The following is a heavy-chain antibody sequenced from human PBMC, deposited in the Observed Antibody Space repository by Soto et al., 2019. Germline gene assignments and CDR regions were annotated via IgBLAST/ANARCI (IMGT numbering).Heavy chain of an antibody. J-gene: IGHJ4*02. CDR3: ARRYGWNFDY. Sequence: PSETLSLTCTVSGGSISSYYWSWIRQPPGKGLEWIGYIFYSGSTNYNPSLKSRVTISVDTSNNQFSLKLSSVTAADMAVYYCARRYGWNFDYWGQGTLVTVSS. V-gene: IGHV4-59*08. CDR2: IFYSGST. CDR1: GGSISSYY. D-gene: IGHD6-19*01.